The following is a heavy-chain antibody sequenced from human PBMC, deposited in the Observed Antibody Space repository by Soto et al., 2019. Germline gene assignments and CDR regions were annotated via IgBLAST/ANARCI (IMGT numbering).Heavy chain of an antibody. CDR3: ARGLVPYWGGRWYFDL. CDR2: INHSGST. D-gene: IGHD7-27*01. V-gene: IGHV4-34*01. Sequence: QVQLQQWGAGLLKPSETLSLTCAVYGGSFSGYYWSWIRQPPGKGLEWIGEINHSGSTNYNPSLKSRVTISVDTSKNQFSLKLSSVTAADTAVYYCARGLVPYWGGRWYFDLWGRGILVTVSS. J-gene: IGHJ2*01. CDR1: GGSFSGYY.